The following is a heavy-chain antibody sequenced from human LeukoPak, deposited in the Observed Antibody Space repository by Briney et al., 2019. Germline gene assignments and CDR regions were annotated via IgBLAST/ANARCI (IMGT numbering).Heavy chain of an antibody. CDR1: GFTFSSYW. CDR3: VRTTYGPEY. Sequence: GGSLRLSCAASGFTFSSYWMHWVRQAPGKGLVWVSRINTDGSSTSYADSVKGRFTIYRDNAKNTMYLQMNSLTVEDTAVYYCVRTTYGPEYWGQGTLVTVSS. J-gene: IGHJ4*02. V-gene: IGHV3-74*01. CDR2: INTDGSST. D-gene: IGHD1-1*01.